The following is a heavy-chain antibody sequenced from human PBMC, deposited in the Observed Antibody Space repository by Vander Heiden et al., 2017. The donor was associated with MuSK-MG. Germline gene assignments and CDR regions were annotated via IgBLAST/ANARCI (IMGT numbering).Heavy chain of an antibody. J-gene: IGHJ4*02. CDR1: GGSISNGRYY. CDR3: GCSGYDYILALARRGNYFDY. V-gene: IGHV4-39*02. CDR2: ISHSGNT. Sequence: QVQLQESGPGLVKPSETLSLICNVSGGSISNGRYYWGWIRQPPGKGLEWIGTISHSGNTYYNPSLKSRVAISVDTSENHVSLGLSSVTAADTAVYYCGCSGYDYILALARRGNYFDYWGRGALVSVSS. D-gene: IGHD5-12*01.